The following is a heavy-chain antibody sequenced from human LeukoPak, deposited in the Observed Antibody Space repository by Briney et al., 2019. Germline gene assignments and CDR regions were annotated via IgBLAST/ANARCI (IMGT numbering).Heavy chain of an antibody. J-gene: IGHJ6*03. CDR1: YASFTGHY. D-gene: IGHD2-15*01. V-gene: IGHV4-59*11. CDR3: ARVPTYISASRYLDV. Sequence: NTSETLSLTCTVSYASFTGHYWSWIRQPPGKGLEWIGCLLYSGYTEINPSLKSRVTISVDTSRSQFSLKLRSVTAADTAVYYCARVPTYISASRYLDVWGEGTTVTVSS. CDR2: LLYSGYT.